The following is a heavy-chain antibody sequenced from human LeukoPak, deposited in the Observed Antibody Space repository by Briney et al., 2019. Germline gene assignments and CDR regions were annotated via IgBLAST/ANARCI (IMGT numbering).Heavy chain of an antibody. V-gene: IGHV1-3*01. Sequence: ASVKVSCKASGYTFTSYAMHWVRQAPGQRLEWMGWINAGNGNTKYSQKFQGRVTITRNTSISTAYMELSSLRSEDTAVYYCARGSKYYDFWSGPTEYYYYMDVWGKGTTVTVSS. CDR1: GYTFTSYA. CDR2: INAGNGNT. CDR3: ARGSKYYDFWSGPTEYYYYMDV. D-gene: IGHD3-3*01. J-gene: IGHJ6*03.